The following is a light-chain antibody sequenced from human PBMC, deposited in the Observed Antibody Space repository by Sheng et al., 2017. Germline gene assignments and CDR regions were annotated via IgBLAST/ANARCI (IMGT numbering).Light chain of an antibody. CDR2: GAS. J-gene: IGKJ1*01. Sequence: EIVMTQSPATLSVSPGERATLSCRASQSVSSNLAWYQQKPGQAPRLLIYGASTRATGIPARFSGSGSGTEFTLTISSLQSEDFAVYVCQQYSNWWTFGQGTKVEIK. CDR3: QQYSNWWT. V-gene: IGKV3-15*01. CDR1: QSVSSN.